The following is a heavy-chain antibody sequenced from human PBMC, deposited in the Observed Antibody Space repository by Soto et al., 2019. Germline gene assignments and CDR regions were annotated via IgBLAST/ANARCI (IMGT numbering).Heavy chain of an antibody. D-gene: IGHD3-22*01. CDR1: GCTFPIYD. Sequence: AAVQVSCKDSGCTFPIYDIYGVLRDTGQGLEWMGWMNPNSGNTGYAQKFQGRVTMTRNTSISTAYMELSSLRSEDTAVYYCARASSGYSYWFDPWGQGTLVTVSS. CDR3: ARASSGYSYWFDP. J-gene: IGHJ5*02. V-gene: IGHV1-8*01. CDR2: MNPNSGNT.